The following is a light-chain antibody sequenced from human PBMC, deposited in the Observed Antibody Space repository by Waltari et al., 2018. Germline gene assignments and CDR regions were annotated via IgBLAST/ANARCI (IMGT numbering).Light chain of an antibody. CDR3: CSYAGSGSWV. CDR2: EAS. Sequence: QSALTQPASVSGSPGQSISISCIGTSRDVGPYTLVSWYQHHPGKAPKLRVFEASKRPSGFSNRFSGAKAANTASLIISGLQADDEADYYCCSYAGSGSWVFGGGTKVTVI. CDR1: SRDVGPYTL. V-gene: IGLV2-23*01. J-gene: IGLJ3*02.